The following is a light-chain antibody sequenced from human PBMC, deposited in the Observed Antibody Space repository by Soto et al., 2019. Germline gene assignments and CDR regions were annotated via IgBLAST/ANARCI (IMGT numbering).Light chain of an antibody. Sequence: EIVMTQSPATLSVSPGERATLSCRASQSVSSNLAWYQQKPGQAPRLLIYGASSRAPGIPDRFSGSGSGTDFTLTISSLEPEDFAVYYCQQRSNWPRTFGQGTKV. V-gene: IGKV3-11*01. CDR3: QQRSNWPRT. J-gene: IGKJ1*01. CDR2: GAS. CDR1: QSVSSN.